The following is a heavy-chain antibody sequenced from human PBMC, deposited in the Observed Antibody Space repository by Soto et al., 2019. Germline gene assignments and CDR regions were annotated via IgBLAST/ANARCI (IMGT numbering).Heavy chain of an antibody. V-gene: IGHV1-69*13. D-gene: IGHD6-13*01. CDR3: ARGYSGYSEGLDGVRDV. CDR2: IIPIFGTA. Sequence: SVKVSCKASGGTLSSYAISWVRQAPGQGLEWMGGIIPIFGTANYAQKFQGRVTITADESTSTAYMELSSLRSEDTAVYYCARGYSGYSEGLDGVRDVWGQGTTVTVSS. J-gene: IGHJ6*02. CDR1: GGTLSSYA.